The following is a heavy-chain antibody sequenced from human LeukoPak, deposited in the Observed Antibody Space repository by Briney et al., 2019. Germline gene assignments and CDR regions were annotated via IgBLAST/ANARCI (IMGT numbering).Heavy chain of an antibody. Sequence: PSETLSLTCTVSGGSISINTYYWGWIRQSPGKGLDWIGSTFYKRSTYYNPSLKSRVTISVDTSKNHFSLQLSSVTAADTAVYYCARSSYYDGSGYFFDYWGQGILVTVSS. CDR3: ARSSYYDGSGYFFDY. V-gene: IGHV4-39*01. CDR1: GGSISINTYY. D-gene: IGHD3-22*01. J-gene: IGHJ4*02. CDR2: TFYKRST.